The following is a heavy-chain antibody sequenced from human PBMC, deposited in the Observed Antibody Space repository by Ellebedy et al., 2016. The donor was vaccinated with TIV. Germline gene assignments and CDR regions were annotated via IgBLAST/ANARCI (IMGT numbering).Heavy chain of an antibody. J-gene: IGHJ1*01. Sequence: GGSLRLXXAASGFTFSSYAMSWVRQAPGKGLEWVSAIRGSGVSTYYADSVKGRFTISRDNPKNTLYLQMNSLRAEDTAVYYCAKDPGYCSSTSCYRYFQHWGQGTLVTVSS. V-gene: IGHV3-23*01. CDR2: IRGSGVST. CDR3: AKDPGYCSSTSCYRYFQH. D-gene: IGHD2-2*02. CDR1: GFTFSSYA.